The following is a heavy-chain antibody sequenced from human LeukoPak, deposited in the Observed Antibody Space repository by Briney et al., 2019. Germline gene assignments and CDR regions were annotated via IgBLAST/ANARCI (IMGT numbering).Heavy chain of an antibody. CDR1: GFXFSTYG. CDR3: AKETYYYGSGTYSQAIQH. D-gene: IGHD3-10*01. Sequence: PGRSLRLSCAASGFXFSTYGIHWVRQAPGKGLEWVAVISYDGGNKHYADSVKGRFTISRDNSKNTLYLQMNSLRTEDTAVYYCAKETYYYGSGTYSQAIQHWGQGTLVTVSS. V-gene: IGHV3-30*18. J-gene: IGHJ1*01. CDR2: ISYDGGNK.